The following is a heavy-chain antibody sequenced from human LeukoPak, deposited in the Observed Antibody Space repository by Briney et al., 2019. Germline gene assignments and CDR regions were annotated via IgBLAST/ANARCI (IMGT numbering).Heavy chain of an antibody. CDR2: IYTSGST. CDR1: GGSISSYY. Sequence: SETLSLTCTVSGGSISSYYWSRIRQPAGKGLEWIGRIYTSGSTNYNPSLKSRVTMSVDTSKNQFSLKLSSVTAADTAVYYCARDSVYYDSSGYWVYDYWGQGTLATVSS. CDR3: ARDSVYYDSSGYWVYDY. J-gene: IGHJ4*02. V-gene: IGHV4-4*07. D-gene: IGHD3-22*01.